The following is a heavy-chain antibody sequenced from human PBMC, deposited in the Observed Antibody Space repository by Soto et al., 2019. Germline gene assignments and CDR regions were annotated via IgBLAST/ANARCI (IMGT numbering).Heavy chain of an antibody. CDR2: ISWDGGST. J-gene: IGHJ6*02. Sequence: GSLRLSCAASGFTFDDYAMHWVRQAPGKGLEWVSLISWDGGSTYYADSVKGRFTISRDSSKNSLYLQMNSLRAEDTALYYCAKARIAAHYYYYYYGMDVWGQGTTVTVSS. CDR1: GFTFDDYA. V-gene: IGHV3-43D*04. CDR3: AKARIAAHYYYYYYGMDV. D-gene: IGHD6-13*01.